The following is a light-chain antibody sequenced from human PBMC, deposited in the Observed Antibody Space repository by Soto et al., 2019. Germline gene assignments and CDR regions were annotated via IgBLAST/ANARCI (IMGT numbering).Light chain of an antibody. CDR3: QPWDSSTVV. V-gene: IGLV3-1*01. CDR1: KLGDKY. J-gene: IGLJ2*01. Sequence: SYELTQPPSVSVSPGQTASITCSGDKLGDKYACWYQQKPGQSPVLVIYQDSKRPSGIPERFSGSNSGNTATLTISGTQAMDEADYYGQPWDSSTVVFGGGTKVTVL. CDR2: QDS.